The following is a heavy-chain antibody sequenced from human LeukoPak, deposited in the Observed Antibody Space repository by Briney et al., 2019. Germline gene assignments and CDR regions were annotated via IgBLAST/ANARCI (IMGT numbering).Heavy chain of an antibody. CDR3: AKMNVLTGYYTPNFDF. Sequence: GGSLRLSCAASGFTFSSYAMSWVSQAPRKGLEWVSVVSGSGSSTDYADSVKGRFTISRDNSKNTLYLKMSSLSAEDTAVYYCAKMNVLTGYYTPNFDFWGQGTLVTVSS. CDR1: GFTFSSYA. J-gene: IGHJ4*02. V-gene: IGHV3-23*01. D-gene: IGHD3-9*01. CDR2: VSGSGSST.